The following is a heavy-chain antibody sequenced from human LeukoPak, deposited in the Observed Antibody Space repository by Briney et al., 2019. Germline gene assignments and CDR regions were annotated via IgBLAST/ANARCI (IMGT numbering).Heavy chain of an antibody. CDR2: IYYSGRT. CDR1: GGSISSSSYY. D-gene: IGHD5-24*01. CDR3: ARVGKRERWLQFVVFQVDP. J-gene: IGHJ5*02. V-gene: IGHV4-39*07. Sequence: PSETLSPTCTVSGGSISSSSYYWGWIRQPPGKGLEWIGSIYYSGRTYYNPSLKSRVTISVDTSKNQFSLKLSSVTAADTAVYYCARVGKRERWLQFVVFQVDPWGQGTLVTVSS.